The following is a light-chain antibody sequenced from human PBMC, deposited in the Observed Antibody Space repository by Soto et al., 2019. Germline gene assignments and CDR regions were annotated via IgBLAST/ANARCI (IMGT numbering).Light chain of an antibody. J-gene: IGLJ3*02. V-gene: IGLV4-60*03. CDR2: LEVSGSY. Sequence: QPVLTQSSSASASLGSSVKLTCTLSSGHSSYIIAWHQQQPGKAPRYLMKLEVSGSYNKGSGVPDRFSGSSSGADRYLTISNLQSEDEADYSCETWGSKGVVGGGTKPTVL. CDR1: SGHSSYI. CDR3: ETWGSKGV.